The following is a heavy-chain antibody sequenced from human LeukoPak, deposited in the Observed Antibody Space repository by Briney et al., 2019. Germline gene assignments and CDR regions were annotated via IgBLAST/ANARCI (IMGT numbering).Heavy chain of an antibody. CDR2: INPSGGST. D-gene: IGHD5-18*01. J-gene: IGHJ5*02. CDR1: GYTSRTYG. V-gene: IGHV1-46*01. CDR3: ATYSYGSVDP. Sequence: ASVKVSCKSSGYTSRTYGISWMRQAPGQGLEWMGMINPSGGSTVYAQKFQGRVTMTRDTSTSTVDMELSSLRSEDTAMYYCATYSYGSVDPWGQGTLVTVSS.